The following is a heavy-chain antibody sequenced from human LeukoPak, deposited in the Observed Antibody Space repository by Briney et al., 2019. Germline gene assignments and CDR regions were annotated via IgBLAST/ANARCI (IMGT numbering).Heavy chain of an antibody. CDR2: IVVGSGNT. CDR3: AAVSGSGSTDAFDI. CDR1: GFTFTSSA. J-gene: IGHJ3*02. Sequence: SVKVSCKASGFTFTSSAMQWVRQARGQRLEWIGWIVVGSGNTNYAQKFQERVTITRDMSTSTAYMELSSLRSEDTAVYYCAAVSGSGSTDAFDIWGQGTMVTVSS. V-gene: IGHV1-58*02. D-gene: IGHD3-10*01.